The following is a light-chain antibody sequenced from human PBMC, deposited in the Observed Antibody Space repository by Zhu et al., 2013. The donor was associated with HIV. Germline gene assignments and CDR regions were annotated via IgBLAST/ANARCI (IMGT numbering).Light chain of an antibody. J-gene: IGKJ2*01. CDR3: QQYKTYPYT. V-gene: IGKV1-5*01. CDR2: SAS. CDR1: QNIGDS. Sequence: IQMTQSPSTLSASVGDRVTITCRASQNIGDSVAWYQQKPGKAPNVLIYSASSLISGVPSRFSGSGSATEFTLTVSSLQADDFATYYCQQYKTYPYTFGQGTKLEIK.